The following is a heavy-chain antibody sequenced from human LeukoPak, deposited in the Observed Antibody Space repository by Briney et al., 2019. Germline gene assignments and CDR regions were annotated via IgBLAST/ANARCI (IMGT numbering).Heavy chain of an antibody. Sequence: SETLSLTCTVSGGSISSYYWSWIRQPAGKGLEWIGRISTSGSTNYNPNPSLKSRVTMSVDTSKNQFSLKLSSVTAADTAVYYCARFAWLSTVFDYWGQGTLVTVSS. CDR3: ARFAWLSTVFDY. CDR2: ISTSGST. V-gene: IGHV4-4*07. D-gene: IGHD6-19*01. J-gene: IGHJ4*02. CDR1: GGSISSYY.